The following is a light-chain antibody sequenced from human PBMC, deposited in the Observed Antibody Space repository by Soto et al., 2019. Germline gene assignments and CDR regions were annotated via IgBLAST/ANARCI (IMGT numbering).Light chain of an antibody. J-gene: IGLJ3*02. Sequence: QSVLTQPSSVSGAPGQRVTISCTGSSSNIGAGYDVHWYQQVPGTAPKVLIYAYTNRPSGVPDRFSGSKSGTSASLAITGLQAEDEADYYCQSYDSSLSGVVFGGGTKLTV. CDR3: QSYDSSLSGVV. V-gene: IGLV1-40*01. CDR1: SSNIGAGYD. CDR2: AYT.